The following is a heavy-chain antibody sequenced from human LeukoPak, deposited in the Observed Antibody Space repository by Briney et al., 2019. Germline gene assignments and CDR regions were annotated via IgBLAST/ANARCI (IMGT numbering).Heavy chain of an antibody. CDR1: GGTFSRYA. CDR3: ARVLRIAAAALDY. Sequence: ASVKVSCKASGGTFSRYAISWVRQAPGQGLEWMGWINPNSGGTNYAQKFQGRVTMTRDTSISTAYMELSRLRSDDTAVYYCARVLRIAAAALDYWGQGTLVTVSS. J-gene: IGHJ4*02. CDR2: INPNSGGT. D-gene: IGHD6-13*01. V-gene: IGHV1-2*02.